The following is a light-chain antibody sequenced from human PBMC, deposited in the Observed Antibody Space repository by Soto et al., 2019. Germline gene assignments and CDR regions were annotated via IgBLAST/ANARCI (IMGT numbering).Light chain of an antibody. V-gene: IGLV2-14*01. CDR1: SVDVGAYNY. CDR2: AVS. CDR3: SSYTSTSAVV. J-gene: IGLJ3*02. Sequence: QSVLTQPASVSGSPGQSITISCTGTSVDVGAYNYVSWYQQNPGKAPKLMIYAVSYRPSGVSNRFSGSKSGNTASLTISGLQAEDEADYYCSSYTSTSAVVFGGGTKVTVL.